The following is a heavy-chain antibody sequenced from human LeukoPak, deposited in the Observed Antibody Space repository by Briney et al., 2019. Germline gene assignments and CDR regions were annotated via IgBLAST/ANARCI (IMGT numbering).Heavy chain of an antibody. CDR1: GFIVSSNY. Sequence: GGSLRLSCAASGFIVSSNYMSWVRQAPGKGLEWVSVTYNGGNTYYADSVKGRFTISRDNSKNTLYLQMNSLRAEDTAVYYCARGLCSSGWADFDYWGQGTLVTVSS. CDR2: TYNGGNT. D-gene: IGHD6-19*01. J-gene: IGHJ4*02. V-gene: IGHV3-53*01. CDR3: ARGLCSSGWADFDY.